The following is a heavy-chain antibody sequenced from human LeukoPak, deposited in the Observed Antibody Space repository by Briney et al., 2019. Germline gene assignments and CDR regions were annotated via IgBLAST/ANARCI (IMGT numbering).Heavy chain of an antibody. CDR1: GFTFSNYW. CDR3: AKDNSPGWFGP. Sequence: GGSLRLSCAASGFTFSNYWMHWVRQGPGKGLALVARISTNGSTTSYGDSVKGRFTVSRDNAKNTVYLQMNSLRAEDTGVYYCAKDNSPGWFGPWGQGTLVTVSS. V-gene: IGHV3-74*01. J-gene: IGHJ5*02. D-gene: IGHD4-11*01. CDR2: ISTNGSTT.